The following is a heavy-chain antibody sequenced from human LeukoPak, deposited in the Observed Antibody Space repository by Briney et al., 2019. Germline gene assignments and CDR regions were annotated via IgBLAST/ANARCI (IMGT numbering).Heavy chain of an antibody. CDR1: GASISSNTW. CDR2: IYHSGRT. Sequence: PSGTLSLTCAVSGASISSNTWWNWVRQPPGKGLEWIGEIYHSGRTNYNPSLKSRVTISVDKSKNQFSLKLNSVTAADTAVYYCARDPDMVRGVPFDYWGQGTLVTVSS. V-gene: IGHV4-4*02. D-gene: IGHD3-10*01. CDR3: ARDPDMVRGVPFDY. J-gene: IGHJ4*02.